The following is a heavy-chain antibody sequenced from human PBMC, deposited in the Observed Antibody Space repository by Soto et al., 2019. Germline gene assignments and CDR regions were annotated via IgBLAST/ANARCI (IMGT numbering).Heavy chain of an antibody. CDR2: ISVSGGST. V-gene: IGHV3-23*01. D-gene: IGHD3-10*01. J-gene: IGHJ4*02. CDR1: GFTFSSYA. Sequence: GGSLRLSCAASGFTFSSYAMSWVRQAPGKGLEWVSAISVSGGSTYYADSVKGRFTISRDNPKNTLYLQMNSLRAEDTAVYYCAKDGGTYGSGSIFDYWGQGTLVTVSS. CDR3: AKDGGTYGSGSIFDY.